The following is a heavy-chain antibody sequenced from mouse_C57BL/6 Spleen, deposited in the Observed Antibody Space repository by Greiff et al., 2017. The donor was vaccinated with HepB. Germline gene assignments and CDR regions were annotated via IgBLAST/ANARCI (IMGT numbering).Heavy chain of an antibody. CDR3: ARGKNYEGLFAY. CDR1: GYTFTSYW. CDR2: IDPSDSYT. V-gene: IGHV1-59*01. J-gene: IGHJ3*01. Sequence: QVHVKQPGAELVRPGTSVKLSCKASGYTFTSYWMHWVKQRPGQGLEWIGVIDPSDSYTNYNQKFKGKATLTVDTSSSTAYMQLSSLTSEDSAVYYCARGKNYEGLFAYWGQGTLVTVSA. D-gene: IGHD1-1*01.